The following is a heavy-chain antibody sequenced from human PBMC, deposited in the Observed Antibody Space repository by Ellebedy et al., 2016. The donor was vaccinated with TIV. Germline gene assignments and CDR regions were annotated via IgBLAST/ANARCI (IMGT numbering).Heavy chain of an antibody. CDR2: IYYSGST. J-gene: IGHJ4*02. CDR1: GGSISSSSYY. CDR3: ARLYGDYFY. Sequence: SETLSLXCTVSGGSISSSSYYWGWIRQPPGKGLEWIGSIYYSGSTYYNPSLKSRVTISVDTSKNQFSLKLSSVTAADTAVYYCARLYGDYFYWGQGTLVTVSS. V-gene: IGHV4-39*01. D-gene: IGHD4-17*01.